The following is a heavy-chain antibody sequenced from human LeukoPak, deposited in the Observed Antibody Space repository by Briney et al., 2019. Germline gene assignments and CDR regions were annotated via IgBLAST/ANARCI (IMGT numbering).Heavy chain of an antibody. CDR1: DDSITSYS. D-gene: IGHD1-14*01. CDR2: IHASGSS. V-gene: IGHV4-4*07. J-gene: IGHJ4*02. Sequence: SETLSLTCSVSDDSITSYSWSWIRQPAGKGLEWIGRIHASGSSDYDPSLKSRVTMSVDTSKHQISLKVTSVSAADTAVYYCARLTPHENTIDYWGQGTLVTVSS. CDR3: ARLTPHENTIDY.